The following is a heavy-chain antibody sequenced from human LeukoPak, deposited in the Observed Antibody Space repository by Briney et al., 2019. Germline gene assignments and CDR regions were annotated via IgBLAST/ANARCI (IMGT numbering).Heavy chain of an antibody. D-gene: IGHD6-13*01. V-gene: IGHV4-38-2*02. J-gene: IGHJ6*03. CDR2: IYHSGST. CDR3: ARADYSSTWSHDYYYMDV. Sequence: SETLSLTCTVSGYSISSGYYWGWIRQPPGKGLEWIGSIYHSGSTYHNPSLKSRVTISVDTSKNQFSLKLSSVTAADTAVYYCARADYSSTWSHDYYYMDVWGKGTTVTVSS. CDR1: GYSISSGYY.